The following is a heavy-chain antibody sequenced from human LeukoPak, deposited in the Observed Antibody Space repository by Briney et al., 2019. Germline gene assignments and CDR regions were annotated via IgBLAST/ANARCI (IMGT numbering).Heavy chain of an antibody. Sequence: GSLRLSCADSGFTFSIYAMSWVRQAPGKGLEWVSAISGSGGRTYYGDSVKGRFTISRDNSKNTLYLQMNSLRAEDTAVYYCAKRANNDAFDIWGQGTMVTVSS. D-gene: IGHD4/OR15-4a*01. J-gene: IGHJ3*02. V-gene: IGHV3-23*01. CDR3: AKRANNDAFDI. CDR2: ISGSGGRT. CDR1: GFTFSIYA.